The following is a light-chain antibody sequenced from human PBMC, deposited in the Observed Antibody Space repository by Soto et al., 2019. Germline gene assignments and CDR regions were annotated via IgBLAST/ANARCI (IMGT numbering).Light chain of an antibody. J-gene: IGKJ1*01. Sequence: EIVLTQSPATLSLSPGERATLSCRASHIVSSNLAWYQHKAGQAPRLLIYGASTRATGIPARFSGSGSGTEFSLTISSLQSEDFAVYYCQQYKNWPWTFGQGTKVDI. CDR3: QQYKNWPWT. CDR2: GAS. CDR1: HIVSSN. V-gene: IGKV3-15*01.